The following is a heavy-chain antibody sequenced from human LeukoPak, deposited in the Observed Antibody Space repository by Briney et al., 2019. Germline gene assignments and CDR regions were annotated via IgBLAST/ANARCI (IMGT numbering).Heavy chain of an antibody. CDR2: IYHRGST. Sequence: SETLSLTCTVSGYSISSGYYWGWIRQPPGKGLEWIGSIYHRGSTSYNPSLRSRVTVSLDKSRNQFSLNLYSVTAADTAVYYCARAPYDILTGYFLFDSWGQGTLITVSS. V-gene: IGHV4-38-2*02. CDR1: GYSISSGYY. D-gene: IGHD3-9*01. J-gene: IGHJ4*02. CDR3: ARAPYDILTGYFLFDS.